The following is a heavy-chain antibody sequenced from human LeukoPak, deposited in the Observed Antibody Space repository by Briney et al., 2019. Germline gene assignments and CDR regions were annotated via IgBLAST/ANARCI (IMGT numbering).Heavy chain of an antibody. CDR1: GFTVSSYG. CDR2: IWYDGSNK. J-gene: IGHJ4*02. D-gene: IGHD3-22*01. V-gene: IGHV3-33*08. Sequence: GGSLRLSCAASGFTVSSYGMHWVRQAPGKGLEWVAVIWYDGSNKYYADSVKGRFTISRDNSKNTLYLQMNSLRAEDTAVYYCARVGRYYYDSSGLDYWGQGTLVTVSP. CDR3: ARVGRYYYDSSGLDY.